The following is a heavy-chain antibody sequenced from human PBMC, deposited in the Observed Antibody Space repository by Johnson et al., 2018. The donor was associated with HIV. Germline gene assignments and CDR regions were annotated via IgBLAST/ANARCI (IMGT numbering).Heavy chain of an antibody. V-gene: IGHV3-7*01. J-gene: IGHJ3*02. D-gene: IGHD6-6*01. CDR2: IMQDGSEK. Sequence: VQLVESGGGLIQPGGSLRLSCAASGCLFGFLSMRWVRQAPGRGLERVAKIMQDGSEKYYVDSVKGRFTISRDNAKNSLYLQMNRLRAEDTAVYYCARWGYSSSPLDAFDIWGQGTMVTVSS. CDR1: GCLFGFLS. CDR3: ARWGYSSSPLDAFDI.